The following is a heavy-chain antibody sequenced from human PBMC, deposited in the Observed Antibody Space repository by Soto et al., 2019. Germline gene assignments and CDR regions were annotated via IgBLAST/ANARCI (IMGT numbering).Heavy chain of an antibody. CDR1: GFTFNSYA. D-gene: IGHD6-19*01. Sequence: SLRLSCSASGFTFNSYAMHWVRQAPGKGLEFVSAISSYGADRYYADSVKGRFAISRDNSKNTLYLQMSSLRAEDTALYYCVKEGYMRSDWYGQFDYWGQGALVTVSS. CDR2: ISSYGADR. CDR3: VKEGYMRSDWYGQFDY. V-gene: IGHV3-64D*06. J-gene: IGHJ4*02.